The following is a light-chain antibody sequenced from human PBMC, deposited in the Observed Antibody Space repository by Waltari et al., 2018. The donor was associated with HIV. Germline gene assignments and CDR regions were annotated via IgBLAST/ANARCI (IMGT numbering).Light chain of an antibody. V-gene: IGLV1-44*01. Sequence: QSVLTQPPSASGTSGQRVTISCSGSSSNIGSNTVNWYQQLPGTAPTLPIYSNDRRPSGVPDRFSGSKSGTSASLAISGLQSEDEADYYCAAWDDSLNGWVFGGGTKLTVL. J-gene: IGLJ3*02. CDR3: AAWDDSLNGWV. CDR1: SSNIGSNT. CDR2: SND.